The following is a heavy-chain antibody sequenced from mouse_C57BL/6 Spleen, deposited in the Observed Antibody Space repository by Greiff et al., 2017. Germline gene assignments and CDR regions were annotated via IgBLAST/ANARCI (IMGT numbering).Heavy chain of an antibody. V-gene: IGHV5-17*01. CDR1: GFTFSDYG. Sequence: EVQVVESGGGLVKPGGSLKLSCAASGFTFSDYGMHWVRQAPEKGLEWVAYISSGSSTIYYADTVKGRFTFSRDNAKNTLFLQMTSLRSEDTAMXYCARKGDGYRYYYAMDYWGQGTSVTVSS. CDR2: ISSGSSTI. D-gene: IGHD2-3*01. J-gene: IGHJ4*01. CDR3: ARKGDGYRYYYAMDY.